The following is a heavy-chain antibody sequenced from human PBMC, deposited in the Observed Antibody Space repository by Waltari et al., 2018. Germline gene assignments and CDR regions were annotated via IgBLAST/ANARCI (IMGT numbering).Heavy chain of an antibody. CDR2: IYHSGST. D-gene: IGHD2-15*01. CDR1: GYSISSGYY. J-gene: IGHJ3*02. V-gene: IGHV4-38-2*01. CDR3: AAVTRYCSGGSCYDTFDI. Sequence: QVQLQESGPGLVKPSKTLSLTCAVSGYSISSGYYWGWIRQPPGKGLEWIGSIYHSGSTYYNPSLKSRVTISVDTSKNQFSLKLSSVTAADTAVYYCAAVTRYCSGGSCYDTFDIWGQGTMVTVSS.